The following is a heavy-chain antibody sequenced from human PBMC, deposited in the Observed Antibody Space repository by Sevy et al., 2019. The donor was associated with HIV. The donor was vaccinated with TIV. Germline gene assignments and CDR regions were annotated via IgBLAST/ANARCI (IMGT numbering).Heavy chain of an antibody. CDR1: GYTFTSYG. Sequence: ASVKVSCKASGYTFTSYGISWVRQAPGQGLEWMGWISAYNGNTNYAQKLQGRVTMTTDTSTSTAYMELRSLRSDDTAVYYCARDEEQLTYYYYGMDDWGQGTTVTVSS. J-gene: IGHJ6*02. D-gene: IGHD6-6*01. CDR3: ARDEEQLTYYYYGMDD. CDR2: ISAYNGNT. V-gene: IGHV1-18*01.